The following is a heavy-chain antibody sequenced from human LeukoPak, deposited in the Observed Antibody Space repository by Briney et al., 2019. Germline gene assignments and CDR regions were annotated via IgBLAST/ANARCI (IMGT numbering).Heavy chain of an antibody. CDR2: IWYDGSNK. V-gene: IGHV3-30*02. D-gene: IGHD3-22*01. CDR1: GFTFSSYG. CDR3: AKDKSPNYDSSGYWVH. J-gene: IGHJ4*02. Sequence: PGGSLRLSCAASGFTFSSYGMHWVRQAPGKGLEWVAVIWYDGSNKYYADSVKGRFTISRDNSKNTLYLQMNSLRAEDTAVYYCAKDKSPNYDSSGYWVHWGQGTLVTVSS.